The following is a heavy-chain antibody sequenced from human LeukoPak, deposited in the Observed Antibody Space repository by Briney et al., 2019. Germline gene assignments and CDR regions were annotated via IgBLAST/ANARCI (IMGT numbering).Heavy chain of an antibody. CDR3: AREYSSSSGLDYYYYMDV. CDR1: GFSFIDYY. V-gene: IGHV3-11*04. J-gene: IGHJ6*03. CDR2: ISTSSGSTT. Sequence: GGSLRLSCAVSGFSFIDYYMSWIRQAPGKGLEWVSYISTSSGSTTYYADSVKGRFTISRDNAKNSLYLQMNSLRAEDTAVYYCAREYSSSSGLDYYYYMDVWGKGTTVTVSS. D-gene: IGHD6-6*01.